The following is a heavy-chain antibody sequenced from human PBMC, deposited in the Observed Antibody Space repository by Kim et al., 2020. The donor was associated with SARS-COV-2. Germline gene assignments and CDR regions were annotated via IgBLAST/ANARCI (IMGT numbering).Heavy chain of an antibody. CDR3: ARLGYSYGTGFDY. Sequence: SPAFQGQVTISADKSISTAYLQWSSLKASDTAMYYCARLGYSYGTGFDYWGQGTLVTVSS. V-gene: IGHV5-51*01. D-gene: IGHD5-18*01. J-gene: IGHJ4*02.